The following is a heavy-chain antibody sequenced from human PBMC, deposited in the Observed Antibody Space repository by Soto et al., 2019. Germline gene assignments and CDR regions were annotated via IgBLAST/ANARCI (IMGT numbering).Heavy chain of an antibody. CDR1: GGSFSGYY. J-gene: IGHJ5*02. D-gene: IGHD1-1*01. CDR3: ATANWSHHYFDP. V-gene: IGHV4-34*01. CDR2: INLSGSP. Sequence: QVRLQQWGTGLLKSSETLSLTCAVYGGSFSGYYWSWLRQPPGKGLEWIGEINLSGSPNYNPSLKSRVTISVDTSKNQFSLKMTSVTAADTAVYYCATANWSHHYFDPWGQGTLVTVSS.